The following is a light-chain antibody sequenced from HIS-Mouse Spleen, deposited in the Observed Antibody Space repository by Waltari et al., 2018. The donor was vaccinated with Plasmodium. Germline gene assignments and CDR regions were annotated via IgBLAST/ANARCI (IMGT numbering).Light chain of an antibody. Sequence: EIVMTQSPATLSVSPGERATLSCRARQSVSSNLALYQQKPGQAPRLPIYGASTRATGIPARFSGSGSGTEFTLTISSLQSEDFAVYYCQQYNNWSFTFGPGTKVDIK. J-gene: IGKJ3*01. CDR2: GAS. CDR1: QSVSSN. V-gene: IGKV3-15*01. CDR3: QQYNNWSFT.